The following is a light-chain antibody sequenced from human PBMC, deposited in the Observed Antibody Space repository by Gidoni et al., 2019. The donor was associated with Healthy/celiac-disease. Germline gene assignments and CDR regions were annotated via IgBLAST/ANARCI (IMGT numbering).Light chain of an antibody. CDR2: LGS. Sequence: DIVMTQSPLSLPVTPGEPASLSCRSSQSLLHSNGYNYLDWYLKKPGQSPQLLIYLGSNRVSGVPDRFSGIGSGTDFTLKISRVEAEDVGVYYCMQALQTPLTFGGGTKVEIK. J-gene: IGKJ4*01. V-gene: IGKV2-28*01. CDR1: QSLLHSNGYNY. CDR3: MQALQTPLT.